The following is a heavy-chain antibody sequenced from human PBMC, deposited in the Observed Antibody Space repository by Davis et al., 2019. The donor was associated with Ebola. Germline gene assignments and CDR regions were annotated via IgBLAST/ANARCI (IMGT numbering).Heavy chain of an antibody. J-gene: IGHJ4*02. CDR3: AKAISGSYFDYFDY. D-gene: IGHD1-26*01. CDR2: LYRGGPT. CDR1: GFTVRNNH. Sequence: GESLKISCAASGFTVRNNHISWVRQAPGKGLEWVSVLYRGGPTHYADSVQGRFTISRDDSKNTLYLQMNSLRAEDTAVYYCAKAISGSYFDYFDYWGQGTLVTVSS. V-gene: IGHV3-66*01.